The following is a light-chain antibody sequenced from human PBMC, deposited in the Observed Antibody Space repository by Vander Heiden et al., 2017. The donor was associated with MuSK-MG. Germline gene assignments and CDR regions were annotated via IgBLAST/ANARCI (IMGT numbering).Light chain of an antibody. CDR1: SRYAATYTL. Sequence: QSALTQPASGPGSPGQSLPIPSTRTSRYAATYTLVSWYQQHPGKATKLVIYEVTKRPPGISIRFSGSKFGNTASLTISGLQTEDEADYFCCSYGGGNSPYVFGTGTKVTVL. J-gene: IGLJ1*01. V-gene: IGLV2-23*02. CDR2: EVT. CDR3: CSYGGGNSPYV.